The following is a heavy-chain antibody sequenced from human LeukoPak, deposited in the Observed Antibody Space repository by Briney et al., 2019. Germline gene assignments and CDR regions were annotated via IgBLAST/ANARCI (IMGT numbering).Heavy chain of an antibody. CDR2: IYPGDSDT. Sequence: GESLKISCKGSGYSLTSYWIGWVRQMPGKGLEWMGIIYPGDSDTRYSPSFQGQVTISADKSISTAYLQWSSLKASDTAMCYCARQANYDFWSGYYDTKGYYYYYMDVWGKGTTVTVSS. CDR1: GYSLTSYW. CDR3: ARQANYDFWSGYYDTKGYYYYYMDV. V-gene: IGHV5-51*01. J-gene: IGHJ6*03. D-gene: IGHD3-3*01.